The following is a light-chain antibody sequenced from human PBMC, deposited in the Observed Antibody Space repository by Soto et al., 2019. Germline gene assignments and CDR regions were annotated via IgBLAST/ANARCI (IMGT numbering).Light chain of an antibody. J-gene: IGKJ5*01. V-gene: IGKV1-39*01. CDR1: QCISSY. CDR2: AAS. Sequence: IQMTHAASTLSVDLGGSGTITCRASQCISSYLAWYQQKPGKAPKLLIYAASTLQSGVPSRFSGSGSGSDFTLTVSSLQPEDFATYYSTLSYSTPITFGQGTRLENK. CDR3: TLSYSTPIT.